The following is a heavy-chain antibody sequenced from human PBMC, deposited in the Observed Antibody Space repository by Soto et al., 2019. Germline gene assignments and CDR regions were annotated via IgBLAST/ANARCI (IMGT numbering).Heavy chain of an antibody. CDR3: AKDRHSGYEPYGMDV. CDR1: GFTFSSYG. D-gene: IGHD5-12*01. V-gene: IGHV3-30*18. Sequence: VLRWGSLRLSCAASGFTFSSYGMHWVRQATGKGLEWVAVISYDGSNKYYADSVKGRFTISRDNSKNTLYLQMNSLRAEDTAVYYCAKDRHSGYEPYGMDVWGQGTTVTVSS. CDR2: ISYDGSNK. J-gene: IGHJ6*02.